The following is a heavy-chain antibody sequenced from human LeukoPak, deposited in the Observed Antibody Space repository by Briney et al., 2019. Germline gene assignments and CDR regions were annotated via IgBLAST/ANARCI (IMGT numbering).Heavy chain of an antibody. CDR2: IKKTGSET. Sequence: GGSLRLSCAASGFTSSHFWMSWVRQAPGKGLEWVAYIKKTGSETYYVDSVKGRFTITRDNTRNSLFPQMYSLRAEDTAVYFCAREDGYCSGGNCYSYFDSWGQGTLVTVSS. CDR3: AREDGYCSGGNCYSYFDS. D-gene: IGHD2-15*01. V-gene: IGHV3-7*01. CDR1: GFTSSHFW. J-gene: IGHJ4*02.